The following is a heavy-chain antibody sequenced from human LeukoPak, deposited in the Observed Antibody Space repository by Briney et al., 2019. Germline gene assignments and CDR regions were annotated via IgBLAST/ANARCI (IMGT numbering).Heavy chain of an antibody. D-gene: IGHD4-11*01. CDR3: ARADTVTTVFDY. Sequence: SETLSLTCTVSGGSISSYYWSWIRQPPGKGLEWIGYIYYSGSTNYNPSLKSRVTISVDTSKNQFSLKLSSVTAADTAVYYCARADTVTTVFDYWGQGTLVTVSS. V-gene: IGHV4-59*01. CDR2: IYYSGST. CDR1: GGSISSYY. J-gene: IGHJ4*02.